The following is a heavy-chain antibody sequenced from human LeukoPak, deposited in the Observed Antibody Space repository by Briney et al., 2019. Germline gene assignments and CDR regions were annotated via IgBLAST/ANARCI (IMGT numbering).Heavy chain of an antibody. D-gene: IGHD3-16*01. V-gene: IGHV1-69*04. CDR1: GGTFSTYG. CDR2: IIPILGIT. J-gene: IGHJ4*02. CDR3: ARGFESSTSYVSDFDF. Sequence: SVKVSCKASGGTFSTYGISWVRQAPGQGLEWMGRIIPILGITNYAQKFRGRVTITADKSTTTVYMELSSLRSEDTAVYFCARGFESSTSYVSDFDFWGQGTLVTVSS.